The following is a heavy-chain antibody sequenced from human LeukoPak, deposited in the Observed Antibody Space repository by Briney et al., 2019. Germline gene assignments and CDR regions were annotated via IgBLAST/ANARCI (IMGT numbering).Heavy chain of an antibody. J-gene: IGHJ4*02. CDR2: INHSGST. V-gene: IGHV4-34*01. D-gene: IGHD4-23*01. CDR1: GGSFSGYY. CDR3: ARGGVFSAVGFDY. Sequence: SETLSLTCAVYGGSFSGYYWSWIRQPPGKGLEWIGEINHSGSTNYNPSLKSRLTISVDTSKNQFSLKLSSVTAADTAVYYCARGGVFSAVGFDYWGQGTLVTVSS.